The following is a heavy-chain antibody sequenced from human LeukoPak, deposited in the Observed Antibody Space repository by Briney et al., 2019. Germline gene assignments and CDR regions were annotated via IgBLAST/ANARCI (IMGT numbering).Heavy chain of an antibody. CDR3: ARGIVVVPAAIALNWFDP. CDR1: GGSISSGDYY. J-gene: IGHJ5*02. CDR2: IYYSGST. V-gene: IGHV4-30-4*08. D-gene: IGHD2-2*01. Sequence: SETLSLTCTVSGGSISSGDYYWSWIRQPPGKGLEWIGYIYYSGSTYYNPSLKSRVTISVDTSKNQFSLKLSSVTAADTAVYYCARGIVVVPAAIALNWFDPWGQGTLVTVSS.